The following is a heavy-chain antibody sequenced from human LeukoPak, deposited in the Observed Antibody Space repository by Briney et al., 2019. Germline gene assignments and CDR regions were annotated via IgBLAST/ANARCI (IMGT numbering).Heavy chain of an antibody. J-gene: IGHJ4*02. V-gene: IGHV3-23*01. CDR1: GLTFSSYW. Sequence: GGSLRLSCTASGLTFSSYWMSWVRQAPGKGLEWVSAISGSGGSTYYADSVKGRFTISRDNSKNTLYLQMNSLRAEDTAVYYCASGGTMIVVVISYWGQGTLVTVSS. D-gene: IGHD3-22*01. CDR3: ASGGTMIVVVISY. CDR2: ISGSGGST.